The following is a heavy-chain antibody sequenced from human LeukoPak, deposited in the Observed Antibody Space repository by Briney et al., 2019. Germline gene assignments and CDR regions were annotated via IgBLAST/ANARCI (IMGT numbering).Heavy chain of an antibody. CDR2: IYSGGST. D-gene: IGHD4-17*01. Sequence: GGSLRLSCAASGFTVSSNYMSWVRQAPGKGLEWVSVIYSGGSTYYADSVKGRFTISRDNSKNTLYLQMNSLRAEDTAVYYCAREVFLTTVTGGFDYWGQGTLVTVSS. J-gene: IGHJ4*02. CDR1: GFTVSSNY. CDR3: AREVFLTTVTGGFDY. V-gene: IGHV3-53*01.